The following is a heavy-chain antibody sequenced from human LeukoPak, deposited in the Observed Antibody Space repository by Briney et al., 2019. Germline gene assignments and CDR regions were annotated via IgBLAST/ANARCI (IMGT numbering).Heavy chain of an antibody. J-gene: IGHJ4*02. CDR2: INPNSGGT. V-gene: IGHV1-2*02. Sequence: GASVKVSCKASGYTFTSYDINWVRQATGQGLEWMGWINPNSGGTNYAQKFQGRVTMTRDTSISTAYMELSRLRSDDTAVYYCARAVPQYYYDSSGYSEFDYWGQGTLVTVSS. CDR3: ARAVPQYYYDSSGYSEFDY. CDR1: GYTFTSYD. D-gene: IGHD3-22*01.